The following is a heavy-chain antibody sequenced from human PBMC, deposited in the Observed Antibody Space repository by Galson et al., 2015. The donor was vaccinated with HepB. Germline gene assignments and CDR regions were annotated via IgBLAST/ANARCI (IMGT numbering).Heavy chain of an antibody. J-gene: IGHJ2*01. CDR1: GYTLTELS. CDR3: ATERKGRPAVAGTLYFDL. CDR2: FDPEDGET. D-gene: IGHD6-19*01. Sequence: SVKVSCKVSGYTLTELSMHWVRQAPGKGLEWMGGFDPEDGETIYAQKFQGRVTMTEDTSTDTAYMELSSLRSEDTAVYYCATERKGRPAVAGTLYFDLWGRGTLVTVSS. V-gene: IGHV1-24*01.